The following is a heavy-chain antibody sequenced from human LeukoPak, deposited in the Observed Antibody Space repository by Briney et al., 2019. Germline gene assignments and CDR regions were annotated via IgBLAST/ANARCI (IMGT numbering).Heavy chain of an antibody. CDR2: IYTSGST. D-gene: IGHD3-10*01. J-gene: IGHJ4*02. CDR1: GGSISSGSYY. CDR3: ARGGLYGSGKNFDY. Sequence: SETLSLTCTVSGGSISSGSYYWSWIRQPAGKGLEWIGRIYTSGSTNYNPSLKSRVTISVDTSKNQFSLKLSSVTAADPAVYYCARGGLYGSGKNFDYWGQGTLVTVSS. V-gene: IGHV4-61*02.